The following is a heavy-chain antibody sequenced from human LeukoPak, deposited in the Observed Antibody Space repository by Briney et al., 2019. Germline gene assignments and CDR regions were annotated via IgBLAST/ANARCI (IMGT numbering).Heavy chain of an antibody. CDR3: ARLWSSGWYGAFDI. D-gene: IGHD6-19*01. Sequence: GGPRRLSCAAPGFTVSSNYRGWVRKPPGKGLEWVSVIYSGGSTYYADSVKGRFTISRDNSKNTLYLQMNSLRAEDTAVYYCARLWSSGWYGAFDIWGQGTMVTVSS. J-gene: IGHJ3*02. V-gene: IGHV3-53*01. CDR2: IYSGGST. CDR1: GFTVSSNY.